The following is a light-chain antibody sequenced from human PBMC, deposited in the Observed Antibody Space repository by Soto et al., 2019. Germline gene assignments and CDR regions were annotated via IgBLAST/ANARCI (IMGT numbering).Light chain of an antibody. J-gene: IGKJ3*01. V-gene: IGKV1-39*01. CDR1: QSISSY. CDR2: AAS. CDR3: QQSSRTPGGT. Sequence: DIQMTQSPSSLSASVGDRVTITCRASQSISSYLNWYQQKPGKAPKLLIYAASSLQSGVPSRFSGSGSGTDCTLTISRLQPEDFATYYCQQSSRTPGGTFGPGTKVDIK.